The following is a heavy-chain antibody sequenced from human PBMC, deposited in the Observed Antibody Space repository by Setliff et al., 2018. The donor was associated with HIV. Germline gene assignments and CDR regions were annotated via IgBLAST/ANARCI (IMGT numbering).Heavy chain of an antibody. CDR3: TRRAHGRQEPL. CDR1: GGSISSSSYY. J-gene: IGHJ4*02. CDR2: IYYTGSA. V-gene: IGHV4-39*01. Sequence: SETLSLTCTVSGGSISSSSYYWGCIRQPPGKGLEWIGSIYYTGSANYNPSLKSRVTMSVDTSKNQFSLKLSSATAADTAVYYCTRRAHGRQEPLWDQGTLVTVSS.